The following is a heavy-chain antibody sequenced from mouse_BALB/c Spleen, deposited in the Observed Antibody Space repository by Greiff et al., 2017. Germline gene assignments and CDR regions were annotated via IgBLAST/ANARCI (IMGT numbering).Heavy chain of an antibody. Sequence: EVQLVESGPSLVKPSQTLSLTCSVTGDSITSGYWNWIRKFPGNKLEYMGYISYSGSTYYNPSLKSRISITRDTSKNQYYLQLNSVTTEDTATYYCARSYYGNYVYYFDYWGQGTTLTVSS. CDR3: ARSYYGNYVYYFDY. CDR2: ISYSGST. D-gene: IGHD2-10*01. V-gene: IGHV3-8*02. CDR1: GDSITSGY. J-gene: IGHJ2*01.